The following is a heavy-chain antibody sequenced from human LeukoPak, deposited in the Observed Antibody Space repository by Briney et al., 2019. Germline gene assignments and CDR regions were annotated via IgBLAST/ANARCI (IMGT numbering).Heavy chain of an antibody. Sequence: GGSLRLSCAASGFTFSSYSMNWVRQAPGKGLEWVANIKQDGSEKYYVYSVKGRFTISRDNAKNSLYLQMNSLRAEDTAVYYCARDLAGKGDYWGQGTLVTVSS. CDR3: ARDLAGKGDY. CDR1: GFTFSSYS. J-gene: IGHJ4*02. D-gene: IGHD6-19*01. CDR2: IKQDGSEK. V-gene: IGHV3-7*01.